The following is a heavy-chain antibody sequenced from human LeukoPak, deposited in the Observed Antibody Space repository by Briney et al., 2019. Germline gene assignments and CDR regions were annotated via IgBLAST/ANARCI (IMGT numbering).Heavy chain of an antibody. CDR3: ARDRGAVATSTYFDY. CDR2: INPSGGST. Sequence: ASVKVSCKASGYIFTGYYMHWVRQAPGQGLEWMGIINPSGGSTSYAQKLQGRVTMTRDTSTSTVYMELSSLRSEDTAVYYCARDRGAVATSTYFDYWGQGTLVTVSS. CDR1: GYIFTGYY. D-gene: IGHD6-19*01. J-gene: IGHJ4*02. V-gene: IGHV1-46*01.